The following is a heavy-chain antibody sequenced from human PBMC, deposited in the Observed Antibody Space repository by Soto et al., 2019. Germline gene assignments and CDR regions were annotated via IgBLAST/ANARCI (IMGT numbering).Heavy chain of an antibody. CDR2: IKQDGSET. CDR3: ARAPVHTGEVSSC. Sequence: GGSLRLSCVGSGFTFNNYWMSWVRQAPGKGLEWLANIKQDGSETYYADSVKGRFTISRDNAKSSLYLQMTSPIAEAPAMYYGARAPVHTGEVSSCWGQETRVTIAS. CDR1: GFTFNNYW. D-gene: IGHD1-26*01. V-gene: IGHV3-7*01. J-gene: IGHJ4*01.